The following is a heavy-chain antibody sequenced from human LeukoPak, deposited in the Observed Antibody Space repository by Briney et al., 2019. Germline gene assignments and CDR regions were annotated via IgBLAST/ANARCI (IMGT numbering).Heavy chain of an antibody. CDR2: IRSKANSYAT. D-gene: IGHD3/OR15-3a*01. J-gene: IGHJ4*02. CDR1: GFTFSGSA. V-gene: IGHV3-73*01. CDR3: TRRGLAGPGDY. Sequence: GGSLRLSCAASGFTFSGSAMHWVRQASGKGLEWVGRIRSKANSYATAYAASVKGRFTISRDDSKNTAYLQMNSLKTEDTAVYYCTRRGLAGPGDYGGQGTLVTVSS.